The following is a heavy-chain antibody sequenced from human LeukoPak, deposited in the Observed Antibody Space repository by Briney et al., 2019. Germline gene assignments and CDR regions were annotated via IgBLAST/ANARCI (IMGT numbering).Heavy chain of an antibody. CDR1: GGSISSGGYS. V-gene: IGHV4-30-2*01. J-gene: IGHJ5*02. CDR3: ARDISSSWYNWFDP. D-gene: IGHD6-13*01. Sequence: SQTLSLTCAVSGGSISSGGYSWSWIRQPPGKGLEWIGYIYHSGSTYYNPSLKSRVTISVDRSKNQFSLKLSSVTAADTAVYYCARDISSSWYNWFDPWGQGTLVTVSS. CDR2: IYHSGST.